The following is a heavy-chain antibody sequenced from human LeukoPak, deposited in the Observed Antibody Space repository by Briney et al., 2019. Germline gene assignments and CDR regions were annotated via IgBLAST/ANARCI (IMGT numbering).Heavy chain of an antibody. CDR2: ISYDGSNK. V-gene: IGHV3-30-3*01. D-gene: IGHD5-24*01. Sequence: GRSLRLSCAASGFTFSSYAMHWVRQAPGKGLEWVAVISYDGSNKYYADSVKGRFTISRDNSKNTLYLQMNSLRAEDTAVYYCARNLEMATIILGCWGQGTLVTVSS. CDR3: ARNLEMATIILGC. J-gene: IGHJ4*02. CDR1: GFTFSSYA.